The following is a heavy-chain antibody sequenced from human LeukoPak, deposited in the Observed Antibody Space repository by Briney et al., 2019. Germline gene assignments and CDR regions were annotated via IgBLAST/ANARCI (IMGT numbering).Heavy chain of an antibody. J-gene: IGHJ4*02. CDR2: ISAYNGNT. D-gene: IGHD2-2*01. CDR1: GYTFTSYG. V-gene: IGHV1-18*01. Sequence: ASVKVSCKASGYTFTSYGISWVRQAPGQGLEWMGWISAYNGNTNYAQKLQGRVTMTTDTSTSTVYMELRSLRSDDTAAYYCAGDQWDIVVVPAAKPFDYWGQGTLVTVSS. CDR3: AGDQWDIVVVPAAKPFDY.